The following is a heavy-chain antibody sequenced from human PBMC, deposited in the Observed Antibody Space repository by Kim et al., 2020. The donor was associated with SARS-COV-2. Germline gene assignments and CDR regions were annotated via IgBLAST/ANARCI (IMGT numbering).Heavy chain of an antibody. CDR3: ARDLSTTVVTPFDWGMDV. V-gene: IGHV1-18*01. D-gene: IGHD4-17*01. CDR2: ISAYNGNT. CDR1: GYTFTSYG. Sequence: ASVKVSCKASGYTFTSYGISWVRQAPGQGLEWMGWISAYNGNTNYAQKLQGRVTMTTDTSTSTAYMELRSLRSDDTAVYYCARDLSTTVVTPFDWGMDVWGQGTTVTVS. J-gene: IGHJ6*02.